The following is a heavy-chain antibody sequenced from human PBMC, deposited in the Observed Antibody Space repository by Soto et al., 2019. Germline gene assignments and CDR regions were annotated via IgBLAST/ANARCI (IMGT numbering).Heavy chain of an antibody. D-gene: IGHD2-15*01. V-gene: IGHV1-18*01. J-gene: IGHJ6*03. CDR1: GYTFTSYG. CDR3: ARMEEDIVVVVAATDYYYYMDV. CDR2: ISAYNGNT. Sequence: ASVKVSCKASGYTFTSYGISWVQQSPGQGLEWMGWISAYNGNTNYTQKLQGRVTMTTDTSTSTAYMELRSLRSDDTAVYYCARMEEDIVVVVAATDYYYYMDVWGKGTTVTVSS.